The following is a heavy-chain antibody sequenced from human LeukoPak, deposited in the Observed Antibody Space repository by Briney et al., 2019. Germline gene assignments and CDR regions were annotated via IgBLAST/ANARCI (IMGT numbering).Heavy chain of an antibody. CDR3: AKGGSPAMLDY. CDR1: GFTFSSYG. CDR2: IPYDGSNK. Sequence: GGSLRLSCAASGFTFSSYGMHWVRQAPGKGLEWVAFIPYDGSNKYYPDSLKGRFTISRDNSKNTLYLQMNSLRADDTAEYYCAKGGSPAMLDYWGQGTLVAVSS. J-gene: IGHJ4*02. V-gene: IGHV3-30*02. D-gene: IGHD2-2*01.